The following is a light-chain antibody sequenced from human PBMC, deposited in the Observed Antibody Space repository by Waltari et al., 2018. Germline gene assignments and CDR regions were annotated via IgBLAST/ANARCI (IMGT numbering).Light chain of an antibody. CDR3: QKYNSAHPYT. V-gene: IGKV1-27*01. CDR2: AAS. Sequence: DIQMTQSPSSLSASVGDRVTITCRASQGISNYLAWYQQKPGKVPKLLIYAASTLQSGVPSRFSGSGSGTDFTLTISSLQPEDVATYYCQKYNSAHPYTFGQGTKLEIK. J-gene: IGKJ2*01. CDR1: QGISNY.